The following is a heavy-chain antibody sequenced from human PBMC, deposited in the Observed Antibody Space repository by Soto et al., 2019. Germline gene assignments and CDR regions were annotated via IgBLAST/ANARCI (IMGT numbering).Heavy chain of an antibody. V-gene: IGHV4-34*01. J-gene: IGHJ6*03. Sequence: PSETLSLTCAVYGGSFSGYYWSWIRQPPGKGLEWIGEINHSGSTNYNPSHKSRVTISVDTSKNQFSLKLSSVTAADTAVYYCVSLYCSSTSCQFVYYYYMDVWGKGTTVTVSS. CDR3: VSLYCSSTSCQFVYYYYMDV. D-gene: IGHD2-2*01. CDR2: INHSGST. CDR1: GGSFSGYY.